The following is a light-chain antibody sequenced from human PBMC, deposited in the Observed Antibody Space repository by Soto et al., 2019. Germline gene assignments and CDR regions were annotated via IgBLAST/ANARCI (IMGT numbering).Light chain of an antibody. CDR2: SNN. Sequence: QPVLTQPPSTSGSPGQRVTISCSGSDSNIGSNIVNWYQHLPGTAPKLLIFSNNQRPSGVPDRFSGSKSGTSASLAISGLQSEDEADYYCEAWDDSLNWVFGGGTKLTVL. J-gene: IGLJ3*02. CDR1: DSNIGSNI. CDR3: EAWDDSLNWV. V-gene: IGLV1-44*01.